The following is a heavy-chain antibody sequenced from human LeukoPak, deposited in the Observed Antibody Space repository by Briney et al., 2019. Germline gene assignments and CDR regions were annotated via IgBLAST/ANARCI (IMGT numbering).Heavy chain of an antibody. CDR3: ESSITMVRGVPGY. V-gene: IGHV3-74*01. J-gene: IGHJ4*02. CDR1: GFTFSGYW. CDR2: IASDGRRL. Sequence: HPGGSLRLSCTASGFTFSGYWMHWGRQAPGKGLEGVSRIASDGRRLTYADSVKGRFTISRDNAKKTLYLQMNSLRAEDTAVYYCESSITMVRGVPGYWGQGTLVTVSS. D-gene: IGHD3-10*01.